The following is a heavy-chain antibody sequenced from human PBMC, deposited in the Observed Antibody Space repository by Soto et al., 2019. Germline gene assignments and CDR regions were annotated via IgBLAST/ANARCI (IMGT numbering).Heavy chain of an antibody. CDR2: ISYDGSNK. CDR1: GFTFSSYA. V-gene: IGHV3-30-3*01. CDR3: ASERYDILTGCYYGMDV. Sequence: QVQLVESGGGVVQPGRSLRLSCAASGFTFSSYAMHWVRQAPGKGLEWVAVISYDGSNKYYADSVKGRFTISMENSKNTLYLQMNSMRAEDTAVYYCASERYDILTGCYYGMDVWGQGTTVTVSS. J-gene: IGHJ6*02. D-gene: IGHD3-9*01.